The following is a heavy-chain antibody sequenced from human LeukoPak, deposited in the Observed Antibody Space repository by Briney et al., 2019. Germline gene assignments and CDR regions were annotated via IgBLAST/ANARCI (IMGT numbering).Heavy chain of an antibody. V-gene: IGHV3-64*04. CDR1: GFTFSSYA. J-gene: IGHJ4*02. CDR3: AKGGSIAVADNLDY. CDR2: ISSNGGST. D-gene: IGHD6-19*01. Sequence: GGSLRLSCSASGFTFSSYAMHWVRQAPGKGLEYVSAISSNGGSTYYADSVKGRFTISRDNSKNTLYLQMNSLRAEDTAVYYCAKGGSIAVADNLDYWGQGTLVTVSS.